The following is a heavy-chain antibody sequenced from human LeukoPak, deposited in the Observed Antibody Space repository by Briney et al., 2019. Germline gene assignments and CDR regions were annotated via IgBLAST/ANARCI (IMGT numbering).Heavy chain of an antibody. CDR1: GGSISSGDYY. V-gene: IGHV4-30-4*01. D-gene: IGHD4-23*01. Sequence: SQTLSLTCTVSGGSISSGDYYWSWIRQPPGKGPEWIGYIYYSGSTYYNPSLKSRVTISVDTSKNRFSLKLSSVTAADTAVYYCARDLLNEGNHLDYWGQGTLVTVSS. CDR3: ARDLLNEGNHLDY. CDR2: IYYSGST. J-gene: IGHJ4*02.